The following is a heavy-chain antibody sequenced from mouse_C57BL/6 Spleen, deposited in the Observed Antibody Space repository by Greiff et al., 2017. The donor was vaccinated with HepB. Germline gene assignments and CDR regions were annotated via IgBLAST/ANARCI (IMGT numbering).Heavy chain of an antibody. D-gene: IGHD1-1*01. J-gene: IGHJ1*03. CDR2: IDTANGNT. V-gene: IGHV14-3*01. Sequence: EVKLQESVAELVRPGASVKLSCTASGFNIKNTYMHWVKQRPEQGQEWMGRIDTANGNTKYAPKFQGKATITADTSSNTVYLQLSSLTSGDTAIYSCARWGYGSTDWYFCVWGTATTVTVSS. CDR3: ARWGYGSTDWYFCV. CDR1: GFNIKNTY.